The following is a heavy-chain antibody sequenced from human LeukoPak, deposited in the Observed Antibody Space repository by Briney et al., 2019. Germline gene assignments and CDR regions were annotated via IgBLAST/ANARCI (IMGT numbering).Heavy chain of an antibody. Sequence: ASVKVSCKVSGYTLTELSMHWVRQAPGKGLEWMGGFDPEDGETIYAQKFQGRVTMTEDTSTDTAYMELSSLRSEDTAVYYCARVGGIAAAAEALDYWGQGTLVTVSS. CDR2: FDPEDGET. D-gene: IGHD6-13*01. V-gene: IGHV1-24*01. CDR1: GYTLTELS. CDR3: ARVGGIAAAAEALDY. J-gene: IGHJ4*02.